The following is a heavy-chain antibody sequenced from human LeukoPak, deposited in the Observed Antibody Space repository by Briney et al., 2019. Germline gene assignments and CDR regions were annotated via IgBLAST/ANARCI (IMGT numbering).Heavy chain of an antibody. D-gene: IGHD6-13*01. V-gene: IGHV1-24*01. J-gene: IGHJ5*02. CDR2: FDPEDGET. CDR3: ATGYSSSWYAFWFDP. CDR1: GYTLTELS. Sequence: GASVKVSCKVSGYTLTELSMHWVRQAPGKGLEWMGGFDPEDGETIYAQKFQGRVTMIEDTSTDTAYMELSSLRSEDTAVYYCATGYSSSWYAFWFDPWGQGTLVTVSS.